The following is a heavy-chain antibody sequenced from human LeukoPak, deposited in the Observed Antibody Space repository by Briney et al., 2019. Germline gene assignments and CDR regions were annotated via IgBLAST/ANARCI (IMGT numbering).Heavy chain of an antibody. J-gene: IGHJ5*02. D-gene: IGHD3-3*01. CDR2: MNPNSGNT. V-gene: IGHV1-8*03. CDR1: GYTFTNFD. CDR3: ARRPLERMAGSWFDP. Sequence: GASVKVSCKASGYTFTNFDINWVRQASGQGLEWMGWMNPNSGNTGYAQKFQGRITITRDTSISTAYMELSSLTSEDTAVYYCARRPLERMAGSWFDPWGQGTLVTVSS.